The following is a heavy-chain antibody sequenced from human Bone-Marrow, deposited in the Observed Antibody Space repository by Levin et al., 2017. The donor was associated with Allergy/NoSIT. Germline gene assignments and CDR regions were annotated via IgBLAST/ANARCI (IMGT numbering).Heavy chain of an antibody. CDR3: ARYPPQDYYDSSGYVSGAFDI. Sequence: PSETLSLTCAVSGGSISSSNWWSWVRQPPGTGLEWFGEIYHSGSTNYNPSLKSRVTISVDKAKNQFSLKLSSVTAADTAVYYCARYPPQDYYDSSGYVSGAFDIWGQGTMVTVSS. CDR2: IYHSGST. D-gene: IGHD3-22*01. J-gene: IGHJ3*02. V-gene: IGHV4-4*02. CDR1: GGSISSSNW.